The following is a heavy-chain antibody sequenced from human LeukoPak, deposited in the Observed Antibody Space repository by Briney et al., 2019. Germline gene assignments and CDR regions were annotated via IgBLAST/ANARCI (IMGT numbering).Heavy chain of an antibody. V-gene: IGHV4-38-2*01. CDR1: GYSISSGYY. Sequence: PSETLSLTCAVSGYSISSGYYWGWIRRPPGKGLEWIGTIYHSGSTYYNPSLKIRVTISVDTSKNQFSLKLSSVTAADTAVYYCARGGYGDFNFDYWGQGTLVTVSS. D-gene: IGHD4-17*01. J-gene: IGHJ4*02. CDR3: ARGGYGDFNFDY. CDR2: IYHSGST.